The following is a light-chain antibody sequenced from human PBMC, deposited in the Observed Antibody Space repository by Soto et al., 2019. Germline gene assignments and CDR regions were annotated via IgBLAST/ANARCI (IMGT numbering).Light chain of an antibody. V-gene: IGLV1-51*01. Sequence: QSVLTQPPSVSAAPGQKVTISCSGSSSNIGNNYVSWYQQLPGTAPKVLIYDDNKRPSGIPDRFSGSKSATSATLGITGLQTGDEADYYCGTWDSNLSAVVFGGGTKVTVL. J-gene: IGLJ2*01. CDR1: SSNIGNNY. CDR2: DDN. CDR3: GTWDSNLSAVV.